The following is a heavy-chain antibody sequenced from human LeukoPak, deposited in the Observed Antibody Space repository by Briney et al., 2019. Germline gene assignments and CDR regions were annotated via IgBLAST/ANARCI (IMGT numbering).Heavy chain of an antibody. Sequence: SETLSLTCTVSGGSISSYYWSWIRQPAGKGLEWIGRIYTSGSTNYNPSLKSRVTMSVDTSKNQFSLKLSSVTAADTAVYYCARDPGLTMVRGVITEYYHYMDVWGKGTTVTISS. CDR3: ARDPGLTMVRGVITEYYHYMDV. CDR1: GGSISSYY. CDR2: IYTSGST. D-gene: IGHD3-10*01. V-gene: IGHV4-4*07. J-gene: IGHJ6*03.